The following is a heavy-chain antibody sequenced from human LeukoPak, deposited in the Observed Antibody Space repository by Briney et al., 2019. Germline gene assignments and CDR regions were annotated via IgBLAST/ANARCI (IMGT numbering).Heavy chain of an antibody. CDR3: ARPRNWNGWYFDL. CDR1: GSTFSSYS. CDR2: ISSSSSAI. V-gene: IGHV3-48*01. J-gene: IGHJ2*01. Sequence: GGSLRLSCAASGSTFSSYSMNWVRQAPGKGLEWVSCISSSSSAIYYADPVKGRFTISRDSVKNSLYLQMNSLRAEDTAVYYCARPRNWNGWYFDLWGRGTLVTVSS. D-gene: IGHD1-1*01.